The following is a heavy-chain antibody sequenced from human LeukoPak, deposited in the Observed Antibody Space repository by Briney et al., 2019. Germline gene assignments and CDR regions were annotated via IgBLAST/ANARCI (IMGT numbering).Heavy chain of an antibody. Sequence: SETLSLTCAVAGGSISSSNWWSWVRQPPGKGLEWIGQMYHSGSTNYNPSLKSRLTISVDKSNNQFSLKLSSVSAADTAVYYCARDRVSGWSMALFDYWGQGTLVTVSS. CDR1: GGSISSSNW. CDR3: ARDRVSGWSMALFDY. V-gene: IGHV4-4*02. D-gene: IGHD6-19*01. J-gene: IGHJ4*02. CDR2: MYHSGST.